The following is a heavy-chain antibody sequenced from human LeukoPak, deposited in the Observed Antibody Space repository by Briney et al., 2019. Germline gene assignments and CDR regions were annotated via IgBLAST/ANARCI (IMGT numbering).Heavy chain of an antibody. CDR3: EKNYCSSTSCHPNYYYGMDV. J-gene: IGHJ6*02. CDR1: GFTFDDYA. V-gene: IGHV3-9*01. CDR2: ISCNSGSI. Sequence: PGGSLRLSCAASGFTFDDYAMHWVRQAPGKGLEWVSGISCNSGSIGYADSVKGRFTISGDNAKNSLYLQMNSLRAEDTALYYCEKNYCSSTSCHPNYYYGMDVWGQGTTVTVPS. D-gene: IGHD2-2*01.